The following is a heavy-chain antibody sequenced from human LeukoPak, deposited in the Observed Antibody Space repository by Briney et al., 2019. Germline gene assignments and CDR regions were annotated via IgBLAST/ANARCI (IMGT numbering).Heavy chain of an antibody. CDR3: ASPSIAVAGTRVGY. Sequence: ASVKVSCKASGYTFTGYYMHWVRQAPGQGLEWMGWINPNSGGTNYAQKLQGRVTMTRDTSISTAYMELSRLRSDDTGVYYCASPSIAVAGTRVGYWGQGTLVTVSS. CDR2: INPNSGGT. D-gene: IGHD6-19*01. V-gene: IGHV1-2*02. CDR1: GYTFTGYY. J-gene: IGHJ4*02.